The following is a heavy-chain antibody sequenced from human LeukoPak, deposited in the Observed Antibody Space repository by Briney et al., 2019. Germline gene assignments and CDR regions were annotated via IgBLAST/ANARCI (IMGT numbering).Heavy chain of an antibody. CDR2: INPSGGST. D-gene: IGHD6-13*01. Sequence: ASVKVSCKASGYTVTSYYMHWVRQAPGQGLEWMGIINPSGGSTSYAQKFQGRVTMTRDMSTSTVYMELSSLRSEDTAVYYSARGGSSWQPSLEYFDYWGQGTLVTVSS. J-gene: IGHJ4*02. CDR1: GYTVTSYY. V-gene: IGHV1-46*01. CDR3: ARGGSSWQPSLEYFDY.